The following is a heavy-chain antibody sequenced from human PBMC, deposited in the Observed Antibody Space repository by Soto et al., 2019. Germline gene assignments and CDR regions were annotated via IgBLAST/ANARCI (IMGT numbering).Heavy chain of an antibody. CDR3: ARDPLAYCGGDCSFDY. J-gene: IGHJ4*02. D-gene: IGHD2-21*02. V-gene: IGHV3-30-3*01. CDR2: ISYDGSNK. CDR1: GFTFSSYA. Sequence: QVQLVESGGGVVQPGRSLRLSCAASGFTFSSYAMHWVRQAPGKGLEWVAVISYDGSNKYYADSVKGRFTISRDNSKNPLYLQMNSLRAEDTAVYYCARDPLAYCGGDCSFDYWGQGTLVTVSS.